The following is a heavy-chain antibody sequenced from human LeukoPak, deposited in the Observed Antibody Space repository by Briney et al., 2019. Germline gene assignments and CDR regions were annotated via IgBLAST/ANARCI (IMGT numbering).Heavy chain of an antibody. V-gene: IGHV4-4*02. Sequence: SGTLSLTCAVSGGSISSSNWWSWVRQPPGKGLEWIGEIYHSGSTNYNPSLKSRVTISVDKSKDQFSLKLSSVTAADTAVYYCARDDGYSSSWSAFDIWGQGTMVTVSS. D-gene: IGHD6-13*01. CDR1: GGSISSSNW. CDR2: IYHSGST. J-gene: IGHJ3*02. CDR3: ARDDGYSSSWSAFDI.